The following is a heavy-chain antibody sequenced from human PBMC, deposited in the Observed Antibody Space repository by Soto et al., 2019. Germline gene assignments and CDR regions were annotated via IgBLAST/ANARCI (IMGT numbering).Heavy chain of an antibody. CDR3: AKDPSPGYYDSSGYFDY. CDR2: ISYDGSNK. CDR1: GFTFSSYG. J-gene: IGHJ4*02. V-gene: IGHV3-30*18. D-gene: IGHD3-22*01. Sequence: GGSLRLSCAASGFTFSSYGMHWVRQAPGKGLEWVAVISYDGSNKYYADSVKGRFTISRDNSKNTLYLQMNSLRAEDTAVYYCAKDPSPGYYDSSGYFDYWGQGTLVTVSS.